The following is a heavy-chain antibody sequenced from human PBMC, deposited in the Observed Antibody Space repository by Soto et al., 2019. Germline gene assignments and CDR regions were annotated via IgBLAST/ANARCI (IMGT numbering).Heavy chain of an antibody. J-gene: IGHJ5*02. CDR1: GFSLSTTGVG. CDR2: IYWDDDK. D-gene: IGHD3-10*01. CDR3: SQRLRDYGLGRERASYFAP. V-gene: IGHV2-5*02. Sequence: QITLKESGPTLVRPTQTLTLTCTFSGFSLSTTGVGVGWIRQPPGKALEWLALIYWDDDKRYSPSLKSRLTITKETSKHEVILTMTHMDPVDTATYYWSQRLRDYGLGRERASYFAPWGQGTLVTVSS.